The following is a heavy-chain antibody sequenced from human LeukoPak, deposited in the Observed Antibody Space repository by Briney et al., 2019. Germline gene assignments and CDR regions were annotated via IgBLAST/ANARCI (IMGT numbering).Heavy chain of an antibody. V-gene: IGHV3-30*04. CDR3: ARGSDSSGYYPY. CDR2: ISYDGSNK. J-gene: IGHJ4*02. D-gene: IGHD3-22*01. Sequence: GRSLRLSCAASGFTFSSYAMHWVRQAPGKGLEWVAVISYDGSNKYYADSAKGRFTISRDNSKNTLYLQMNSLRAEDTAVYYCARGSDSSGYYPYWGQGTLVTVSS. CDR1: GFTFSSYA.